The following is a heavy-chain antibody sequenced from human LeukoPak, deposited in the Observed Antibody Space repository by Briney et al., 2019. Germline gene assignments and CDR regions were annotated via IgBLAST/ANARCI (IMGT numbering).Heavy chain of an antibody. D-gene: IGHD1-14*01. CDR3: ARITPQGGYYYYGMDV. Sequence: GGSLRLSCAASRFTFDDYAMHWVRQAPGKGLEWVSGISWNSGSIGYADSVKGRFTISRDNAKNSLYLQMNSLRAEDTALYYCARITPQGGYYYYGMDVWGQGTTVTVSS. CDR1: RFTFDDYA. CDR2: ISWNSGSI. J-gene: IGHJ6*02. V-gene: IGHV3-9*01.